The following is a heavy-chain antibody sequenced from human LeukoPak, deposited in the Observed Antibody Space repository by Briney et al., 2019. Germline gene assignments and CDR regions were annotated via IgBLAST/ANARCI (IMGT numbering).Heavy chain of an antibody. J-gene: IGHJ3*02. CDR1: GFTFDDYA. V-gene: IGHV3-9*01. CDR2: ISWNSGSI. CDR3: AKAFRVAVAGQDAFDI. D-gene: IGHD6-19*01. Sequence: PGRSLRLSCAASGFTFDDYAMHWVRQAPGKGLEWVSGISWNSGSIGYADSVKGRFTISRDNAKNSLYLQMNSLRAEDTALYYCAKAFRVAVAGQDAFDIWGQGTMVTVSS.